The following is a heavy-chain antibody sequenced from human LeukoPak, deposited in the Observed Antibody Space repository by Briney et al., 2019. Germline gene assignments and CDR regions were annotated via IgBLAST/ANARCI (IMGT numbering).Heavy chain of an antibody. CDR1: GGSISGGGYY. J-gene: IGHJ6*03. Sequence: SETLSLTCTVSGGSISGGGYYWTWIRQPAGKGLEWIGRIYTSGSTNYSPSLKSRVTISVDTSKNQFSLKLSSVTAADTAVYYCARRVGRYFGERAYYYYYMDVWGKGTTVTISS. V-gene: IGHV4-61*02. CDR2: IYTSGST. CDR3: ARRVGRYFGERAYYYYYMDV. D-gene: IGHD3-10*01.